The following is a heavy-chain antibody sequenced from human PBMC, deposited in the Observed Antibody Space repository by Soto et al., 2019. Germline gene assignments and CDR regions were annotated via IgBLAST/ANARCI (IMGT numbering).Heavy chain of an antibody. CDR3: VHSRGSPQYYYYYSLDV. D-gene: IGHD1-26*01. CDR2: IYWDGDK. J-gene: IGHJ6*02. Sequence: SGPTLVNPTHTLTLTCSFSGFSLSTIAVGVGWIRQPPGNSLEWLSLIYWDGDKRYSPSLKSRLTITKDTSKNQVVLTMTNMDHVETATYFCVHSRGSPQYYYYYSLDVWDQGHTFTVSS. CDR1: GFSLSTIAVG. V-gene: IGHV2-5*02.